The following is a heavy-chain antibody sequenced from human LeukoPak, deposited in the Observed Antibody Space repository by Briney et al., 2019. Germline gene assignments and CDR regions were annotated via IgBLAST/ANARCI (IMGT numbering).Heavy chain of an antibody. J-gene: IGHJ4*02. CDR2: MSSDGSNK. CDR1: GFTSSSYA. V-gene: IGHV3-30-3*01. Sequence: PGGSLRLSCAASGFTSSSYALHWVRQAPGKGLEWVAVMSSDGSNKYYPDSVKGRFTISRDNSKNTLYLQMNSLRAEDTAVYYCAREGIAAVGTRVYYFDYWGQGTLVTVSS. CDR3: AREGIAAVGTRVYYFDY. D-gene: IGHD6-13*01.